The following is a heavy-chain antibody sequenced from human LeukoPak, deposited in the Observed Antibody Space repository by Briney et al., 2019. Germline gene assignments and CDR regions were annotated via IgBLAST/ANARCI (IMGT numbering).Heavy chain of an antibody. D-gene: IGHD6-13*01. CDR1: GFTVSSNY. Sequence: PGGSLRLSCAASGFTVSSNYMSWVRQAPGKGLEWVSVIYSGGSTYYADSVKGRFTISRDNSKNTLYLQMNSLRTEDTAVYYCAKSGSSWPFDYYYYMDAWGKGTTVTVSS. CDR2: IYSGGST. V-gene: IGHV3-53*01. J-gene: IGHJ6*03. CDR3: AKSGSSWPFDYYYYMDA.